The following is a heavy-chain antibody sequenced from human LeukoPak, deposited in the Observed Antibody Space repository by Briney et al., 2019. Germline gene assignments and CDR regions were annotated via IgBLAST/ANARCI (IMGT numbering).Heavy chain of an antibody. CDR3: ATGVASAFTY. D-gene: IGHD3-3*01. CDR2: VNPDSGDS. Sequence: GESLKISCKASGYTFTGYYIHWVRQTPGQGLEWMAFVNPDSGDSYSAPKFQGRVTMTRDTSISTASMELNWLTSDDTAVYYCATGVASAFTYWGQGTLVTVSS. V-gene: IGHV1-2*02. J-gene: IGHJ4*02. CDR1: GYTFTGYY.